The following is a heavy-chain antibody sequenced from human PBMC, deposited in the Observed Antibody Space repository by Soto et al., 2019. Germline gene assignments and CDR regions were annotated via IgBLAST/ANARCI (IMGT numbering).Heavy chain of an antibody. CDR2: VYYTGFT. V-gene: IGHV4-39*01. CDR1: GDSISSSYY. Sequence: QLQLQESGPGLVKPSEILSLTCTVSGDSISSSYYWGWVRQPPGKGLECIGAVYYTGFTYYNQSLKSRLTISLDTSKNQFSLRLSSVTAADTAIYYWARLPVGVIALGYFDPWGPGTLVTVSS. J-gene: IGHJ5*02. D-gene: IGHD2-21*01. CDR3: ARLPVGVIALGYFDP.